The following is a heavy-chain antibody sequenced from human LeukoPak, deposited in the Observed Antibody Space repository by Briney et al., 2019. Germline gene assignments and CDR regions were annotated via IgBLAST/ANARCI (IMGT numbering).Heavy chain of an antibody. V-gene: IGHV4-4*07. CDR2: IYASGSN. Sequence: PSETLSLTCTVSGGSISSYYWSWLRQPAGKGLEWIGRIYASGSNNYNPSLKSRVTMSVDTSKNQFSLKLSSVTAADTAVYYCARDSYSSSWYFDYWGQGTLVTVSS. J-gene: IGHJ4*02. CDR1: GGSISSYY. CDR3: ARDSYSSSWYFDY. D-gene: IGHD6-13*01.